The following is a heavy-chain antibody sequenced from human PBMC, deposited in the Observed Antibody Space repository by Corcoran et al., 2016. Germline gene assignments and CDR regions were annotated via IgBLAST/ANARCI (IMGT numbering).Heavy chain of an antibody. D-gene: IGHD6-13*01. CDR2: INHSGST. V-gene: IGHV4-34*01. CDR1: GGSFSGYY. CDR3: ARGPGIAAAGTKYYYYYGMDV. J-gene: IGHJ6*02. Sequence: QVQLQQWGAGLLKPSETLSLTCAVYGGSFSGYYWSWIRQPPGKGLEWIGEINHSGSTNYNPSLKSRVTISVDTSKNQFSLKLSSVTAADTAVYYCARGPGIAAAGTKYYYYYGMDVWGQGTTVTVSS.